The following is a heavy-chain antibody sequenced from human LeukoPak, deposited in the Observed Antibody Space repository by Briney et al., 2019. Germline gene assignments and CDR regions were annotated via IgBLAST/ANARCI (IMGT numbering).Heavy chain of an antibody. J-gene: IGHJ4*02. V-gene: IGHV3-66*01. CDR1: GFTVSSNY. D-gene: IGHD3-3*01. CDR3: ASDFWSGYYTADY. Sequence: QPGGSLRLSCAASGFTVSSNYMSWVRQAPGKGLEWVSVIYSGGSTYYADSVKGRFTISRDNAKNSLYLQMNSLRAEDTAAYYCASDFWSGYYTADYWGQGTLVTVSS. CDR2: IYSGGST.